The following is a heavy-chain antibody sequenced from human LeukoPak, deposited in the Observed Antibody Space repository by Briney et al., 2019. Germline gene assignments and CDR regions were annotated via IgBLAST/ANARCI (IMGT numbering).Heavy chain of an antibody. CDR2: IYYSGST. Sequence: SETLSLTCTVSGGSISSYYWSWIRQPPGKGLEWIGYIYYSGSTKYNPSLKSRVTISVDTSKNQFSLKLSSVTAADTAVYYCARGPIGSSLDYWGQGALVTVSS. J-gene: IGHJ4*02. CDR1: GGSISSYY. V-gene: IGHV4-59*01. CDR3: ARGPIGSSLDY. D-gene: IGHD6-13*01.